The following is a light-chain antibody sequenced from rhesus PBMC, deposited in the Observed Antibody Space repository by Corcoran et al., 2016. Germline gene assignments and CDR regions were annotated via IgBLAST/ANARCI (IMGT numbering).Light chain of an antibody. CDR1: ENVNNY. CDR3: QQRNSYPWT. V-gene: IGKV1S11*01. Sequence: DIQMTQSPSSLSASVGDRVTITCRARENVNNYLNWYQQKPGKAPKLLIDAASTLQSGVPSRFIGNGSGTYFTLTISSLQPEDCAVYYCQQRNSYPWTFGQGTKVEIK. J-gene: IGKJ1*01. CDR2: AAS.